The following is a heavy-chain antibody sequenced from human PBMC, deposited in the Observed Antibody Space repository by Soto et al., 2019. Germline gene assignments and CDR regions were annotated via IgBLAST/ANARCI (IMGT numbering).Heavy chain of an antibody. CDR1: GYTFTSHG. CDR3: ARVGSGDYWWFDP. CDR2: IIPIFGTA. V-gene: IGHV1-69*13. Sequence: GASVKVSCKASGYTFTSHGISWVRQAPGQGLEWMGGIIPIFGTANYAQKFQGRVTITADEPTSTAYMELSSLRSEDTAVYYCARVGSGDYWWFDPWGQGTLVTVSS. J-gene: IGHJ5*02. D-gene: IGHD4-17*01.